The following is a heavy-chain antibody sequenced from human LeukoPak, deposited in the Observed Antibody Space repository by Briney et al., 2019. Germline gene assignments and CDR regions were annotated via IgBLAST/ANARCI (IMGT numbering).Heavy chain of an antibody. V-gene: IGHV3-23*01. J-gene: IGHJ4*02. CDR2: IIGSGGST. CDR1: GFTFSSYA. Sequence: GGSLRLSCAASGFTFSSYAMSWVRQAPGKGLEWVSAIIGSGGSTYYADSVKGRFTISRDNSKNTLYLQMNSLRAEDTAVYYCAKSGRITMIVVVIKPPAGFDYWGQGTLVTVSS. CDR3: AKSGRITMIVVVIKPPAGFDY. D-gene: IGHD3-22*01.